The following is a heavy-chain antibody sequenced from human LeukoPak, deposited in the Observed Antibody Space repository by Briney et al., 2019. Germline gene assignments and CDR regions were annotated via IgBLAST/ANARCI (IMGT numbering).Heavy chain of an antibody. CDR3: AIALKYYYYSMDV. Sequence: AGALRLSCAGSGFTLSDYYMGGLRQAPGKGLEWISDISTNSGYKNSADSVNGRFTISRDNAKNLLYLQMNSLRVDYTAVYYCAIALKYYYYSMDVWGQGTTVTISS. J-gene: IGHJ6*02. CDR2: ISTNSGYK. V-gene: IGHV3-11*06. D-gene: IGHD2-8*01. CDR1: GFTLSDYY.